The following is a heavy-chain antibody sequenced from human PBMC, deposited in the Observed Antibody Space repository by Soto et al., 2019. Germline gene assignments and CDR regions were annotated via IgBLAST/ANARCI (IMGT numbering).Heavy chain of an antibody. CDR1: GFTFRSYA. CDR3: AKGQHCSTTSCYFYYYGMDV. Sequence: PGESLKISCAGSGFTFRSYAMHWVRQAPGKGLEWVAIISYDEIYKYYADSVKGRFTISRDNSKNTLYLQMNSLRTEDTAVYYCAKGQHCSTTSCYFYYYGMDVWGQGTTVTVSS. CDR2: ISYDEIYK. J-gene: IGHJ6*02. V-gene: IGHV3-30-3*01. D-gene: IGHD2-2*01.